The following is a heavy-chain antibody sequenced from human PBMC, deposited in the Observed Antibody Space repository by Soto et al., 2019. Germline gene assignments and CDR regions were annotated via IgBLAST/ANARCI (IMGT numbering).Heavy chain of an antibody. CDR3: ARKYYYGSGSYPYFYYYYGMDV. Sequence: QVQLVQSGAEVKKPGSSVKVSCKASGGTFSSYAISWVRQAPGQGLEWMGGIIPIFGTANYAQKFQGRVTITADESTSTAYMELSSLRSEDTAVYYCARKYYYGSGSYPYFYYYYGMDVWGQGTTVTVSS. V-gene: IGHV1-69*01. CDR2: IIPIFGTA. CDR1: GGTFSSYA. D-gene: IGHD3-10*01. J-gene: IGHJ6*02.